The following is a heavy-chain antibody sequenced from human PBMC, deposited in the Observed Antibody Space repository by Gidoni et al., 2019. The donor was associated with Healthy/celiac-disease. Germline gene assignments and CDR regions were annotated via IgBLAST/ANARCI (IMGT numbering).Heavy chain of an antibody. CDR3: ARDSGGRYCSSTSCYYWFDP. Sequence: QVQLVQSGAEVKKPGSSVKVSCEPSGGTFSSYASSWVRQAPGQGLEWMGGIIPIFGTANYAQKFQGRVTITADESTSTAYMELSSLRSEDTAVYYCARDSGGRYCSSTSCYYWFDPWGQGTLVTVSS. CDR1: GGTFSSYA. V-gene: IGHV1-69*01. J-gene: IGHJ5*02. CDR2: IIPIFGTA. D-gene: IGHD2-2*01.